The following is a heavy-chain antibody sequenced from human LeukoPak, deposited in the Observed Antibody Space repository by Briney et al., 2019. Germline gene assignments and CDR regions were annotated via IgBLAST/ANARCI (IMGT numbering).Heavy chain of an antibody. D-gene: IGHD6-19*01. Sequence: SQTLSLTCAISGDSVSSNSAGWNWIRQSPSRGLEWLGRTYYRSKWYNEYALSVKSRITIDPDTSKNQFSLQLNSVTPEDTAVYYCAREVAVAGPFDYWGQGTLVTVSS. CDR3: AREVAVAGPFDY. J-gene: IGHJ4*02. CDR2: TYYRSKWYN. CDR1: GDSVSSNSAG. V-gene: IGHV6-1*01.